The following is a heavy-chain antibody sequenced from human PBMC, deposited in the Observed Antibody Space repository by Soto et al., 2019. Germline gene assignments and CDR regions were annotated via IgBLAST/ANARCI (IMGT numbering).Heavy chain of an antibody. CDR2: ISGSGDST. J-gene: IGHJ6*02. V-gene: IGHV3-23*01. CDR3: ATPLYSSSNYYYYGMDV. D-gene: IGHD6-6*01. Sequence: GGSLRLSCAASGFTFSSYAMSWVRQAPGKGLEWVSTISGSGDSTYYADSVKGRFTISRDNSKNTLYLQMNSLRAEDTAVYYCATPLYSSSNYYYYGMDVWGQGTTVTASS. CDR1: GFTFSSYA.